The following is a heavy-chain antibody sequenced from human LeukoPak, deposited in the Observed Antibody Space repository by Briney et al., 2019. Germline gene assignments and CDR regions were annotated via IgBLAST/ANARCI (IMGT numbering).Heavy chain of an antibody. CDR2: IYTSDGSA. V-gene: IGHV1-46*01. D-gene: IGHD2-2*01. CDR1: GYTFTSYY. CDR3: TTCLNGAGQPVAIYYYGMDV. J-gene: IGHJ6*02. Sequence: ASVKVSCKASGYTFTSYYMHWVRQAPGQGPEWMGIIYTSDGSARYAQKFQGRVTMTEDTSADTAYMELSSLRSEDTAVYYCTTCLNGAGQPVAIYYYGMDVWGQGTTVTVSS.